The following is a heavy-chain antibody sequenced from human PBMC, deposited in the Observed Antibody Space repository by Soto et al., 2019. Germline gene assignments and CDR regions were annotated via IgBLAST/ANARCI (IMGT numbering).Heavy chain of an antibody. CDR1: GGSISSSSYY. Sequence: SETLSLTCTVSGGSISSSSYYWGWIRQPPGKGLEWIGSIYYSGSTYYNPSLKSRVTISVDTSKNQFSLKLSSVTAADTAVYYCARPGGYCSGGSCSPYYYYGMDVWGQGTTVTVSS. V-gene: IGHV4-39*01. D-gene: IGHD2-15*01. CDR3: ARPGGYCSGGSCSPYYYYGMDV. J-gene: IGHJ6*02. CDR2: IYYSGST.